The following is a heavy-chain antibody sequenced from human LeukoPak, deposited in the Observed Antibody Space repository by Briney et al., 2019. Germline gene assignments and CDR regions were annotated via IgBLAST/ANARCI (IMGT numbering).Heavy chain of an antibody. CDR3: AKARSIESLARYFDY. J-gene: IGHJ4*02. CDR1: GFTFSSYA. CDR2: ISGSGGST. V-gene: IGHV3-23*01. Sequence: GRSLRLSCAASGFTFSSYAMSWVRQAPGKGLEWVSAISGSGGSTYYADSVKGRFTISRDNSKNTLYLQMNSLRAEDTAVYYCAKARSIESLARYFDYWGQGTLVTVSS. D-gene: IGHD5-24*01.